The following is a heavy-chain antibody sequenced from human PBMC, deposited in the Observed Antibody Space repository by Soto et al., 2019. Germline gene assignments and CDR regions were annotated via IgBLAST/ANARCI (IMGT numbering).Heavy chain of an antibody. CDR3: GMVTRDYYYYYMDV. CDR2: INHSGST. Sequence: SETLSLTCAVYGGSFSGYYWSWIRQPPGKGLEWIGEINHSGSTNYNPSLKSRVTISVDTSKNQFSLKLSSVTAADTAVYYCGMVTRDYYYYYMDVWGKGTTVTVSS. V-gene: IGHV4-34*01. J-gene: IGHJ6*03. CDR1: GGSFSGYY. D-gene: IGHD2-21*02.